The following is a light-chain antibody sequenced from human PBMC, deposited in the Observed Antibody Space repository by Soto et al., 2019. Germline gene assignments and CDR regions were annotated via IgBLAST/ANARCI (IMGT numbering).Light chain of an antibody. V-gene: IGKV1-39*01. Sequence: DIQMTQSPSSLSASVGDRVTITWRASQSISSYLNWYQQKPGKAPKLLIYAASSLQSGVPSRFSGSGSGTDFTLTISSLQPDDFATYYCQQYNSYPLAFGQGTKVDI. CDR1: QSISSY. CDR3: QQYNSYPLA. CDR2: AAS. J-gene: IGKJ1*01.